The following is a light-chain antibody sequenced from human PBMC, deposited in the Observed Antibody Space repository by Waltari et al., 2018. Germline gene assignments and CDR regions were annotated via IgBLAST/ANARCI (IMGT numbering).Light chain of an antibody. J-gene: IGLJ3*02. CDR2: GTT. V-gene: IGLV1-40*01. Sequence: QSVLTQPPSVSGAPGQRVTISCTGSDSTIGATHEIHWYQQLPGSAPKLPIYGTTNRPSGVPDRFSGSKSATSASLVITGLQAEDEADYYCQSYDNSLRVVMFGGGTKLTVL. CDR3: QSYDNSLRVVM. CDR1: DSTIGATHE.